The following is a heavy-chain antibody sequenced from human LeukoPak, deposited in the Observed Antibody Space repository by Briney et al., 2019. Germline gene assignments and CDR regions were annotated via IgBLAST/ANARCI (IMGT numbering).Heavy chain of an antibody. CDR3: AKVGRSGSATYYYYYYMDV. Sequence: GGSLRLSCAASGFTFSNYGMHWVHQAPGKGLEWVAFIRYDGTKKYYADSVKGRFTVSRDNSKNTLYMHMYSLRAEDTAVYYCAKVGRSGSATYYYYYYMDVWGKGTTVTISS. J-gene: IGHJ6*03. CDR2: IRYDGTKK. V-gene: IGHV3-30*02. CDR1: GFTFSNYG. D-gene: IGHD3-10*01.